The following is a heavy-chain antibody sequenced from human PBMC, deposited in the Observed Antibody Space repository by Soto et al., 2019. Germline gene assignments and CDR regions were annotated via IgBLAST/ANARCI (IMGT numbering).Heavy chain of an antibody. Sequence: QVQLQESGPGLVKPSGTLSLTCAVSGGSISSSNWWSWVRQPPGKGLEWIGEIYHSGSTNYNPSHKSRVTISVDKSNNQFSLNLSSVTAADTAVYHCARGMGESPLLSRWFAPWGQGTLVTVSS. J-gene: IGHJ5*02. D-gene: IGHD2-2*01. CDR1: GGSISSSNW. CDR2: IYHSGST. V-gene: IGHV4-4*02. CDR3: ARGMGESPLLSRWFAP.